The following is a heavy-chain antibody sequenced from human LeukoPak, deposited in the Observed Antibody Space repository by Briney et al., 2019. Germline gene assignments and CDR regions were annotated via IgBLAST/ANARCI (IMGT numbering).Heavy chain of an antibody. J-gene: IGHJ4*02. CDR2: ISGNSGSI. CDR1: GFTFDDYA. V-gene: IGHV3-9*03. CDR3: AKDQPTIFGVVNRFDY. Sequence: PGGSLRLSCAASGFTFDDYAMHWVRQAPGKGLEWVSGISGNSGSIGYADSVKGRFTISRDNAKNSLYLQMNSLRAEDMAVYYCAKDQPTIFGVVNRFDYWGQGTLVTVSS. D-gene: IGHD3-3*01.